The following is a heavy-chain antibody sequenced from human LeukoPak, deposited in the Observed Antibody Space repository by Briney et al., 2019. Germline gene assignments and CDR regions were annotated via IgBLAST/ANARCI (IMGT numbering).Heavy chain of an antibody. CDR2: ISGSGGST. CDR3: AKDIRGYSSGWYKFLGAFDI. Sequence: PGGSLRLSGAPSGFTFSSYAMSWVRQAPGKGLEWVSAISGSGGSTYYADSVKGRFTISRDNSKNTLYLQMNRLRAEDTAVYYCAKDIRGYSSGWYKFLGAFDIWGQGTMVTVS. CDR1: GFTFSSYA. V-gene: IGHV3-23*01. D-gene: IGHD6-19*01. J-gene: IGHJ3*02.